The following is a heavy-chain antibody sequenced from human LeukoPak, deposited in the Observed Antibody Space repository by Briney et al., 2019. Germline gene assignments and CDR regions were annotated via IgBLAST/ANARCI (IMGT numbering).Heavy chain of an antibody. CDR1: GFIFSDYY. D-gene: IGHD6-13*01. V-gene: IGHV3-30*18. CDR3: AKVAAAGTLIWDY. J-gene: IGHJ4*02. Sequence: GGSLRLSCAASGFIFSDYYMGWIRQAPGRGLEWVAVISYDGSNKYYADSVKGRFTISRDNSKNTLYLQMNSLRAEDTAVYYCAKVAAAGTLIWDYWGQGTLVTVSS. CDR2: ISYDGSNK.